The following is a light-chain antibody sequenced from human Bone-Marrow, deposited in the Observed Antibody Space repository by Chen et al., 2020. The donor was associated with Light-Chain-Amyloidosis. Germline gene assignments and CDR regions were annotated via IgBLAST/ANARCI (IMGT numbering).Light chain of an antibody. J-gene: IGLJ1*01. V-gene: IGLV2-11*01. CDR2: DVS. Sequence: QSALTQPRSVSGSPGQSVTISCTGGSSDVGGYNYVSWYQQYAGKAPKVMIYDVSQRPSGVPDRFSCSKFGNTASLTISGLQTEDEADYYCSSYAGSHIYFFGTGTKVIV. CDR3: SSYAGSHIYF. CDR1: SSDVGGYNY.